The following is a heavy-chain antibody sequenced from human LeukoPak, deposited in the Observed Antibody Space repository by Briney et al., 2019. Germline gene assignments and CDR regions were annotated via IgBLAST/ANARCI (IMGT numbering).Heavy chain of an antibody. Sequence: PGGSLRLSCAASGFTVSSNYMSWVRQAPGKGLEWVSVLYSGGSTYYADSVKGRFTISRDNSKNTLYLQMNSLRAEDTAVYYCAKYCSSTSCYIDYWGQGTLVTVSS. D-gene: IGHD2-2*02. J-gene: IGHJ4*02. CDR1: GFTVSSNY. V-gene: IGHV3-53*01. CDR3: AKYCSSTSCYIDY. CDR2: LYSGGST.